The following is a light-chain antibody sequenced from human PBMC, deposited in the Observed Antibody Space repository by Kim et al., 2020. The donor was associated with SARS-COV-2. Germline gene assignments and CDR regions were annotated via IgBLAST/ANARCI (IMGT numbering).Light chain of an antibody. J-gene: IGLJ2*01. CDR2: PKY. CDR3: YPRDSSRHYLL. CDR1: SLKSYY. V-gene: IGLV3-19*01. Sequence: SSELTQDPAVSVALVQTVRITCQGDSLKSYYATWYQQKPGQAPVVVISPKYNRPSGIPDRFSGSSSGDTASLTIPGAQASVESDYYFYPRDSSRHYLLFG.